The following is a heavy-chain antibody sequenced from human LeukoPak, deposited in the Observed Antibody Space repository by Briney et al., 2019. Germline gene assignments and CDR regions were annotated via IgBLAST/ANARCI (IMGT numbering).Heavy chain of an antibody. D-gene: IGHD2-2*01. Sequence: PGGSLRLSCAASGFTFSSNYMSWVRQAPGKGLEWVSVIYSGGSTYYADSVKGRFTISRDNSKNTLYLQMNSLRAEDTAVYYCASSSPYYYYYYYMDVWGKGTTVTVSS. CDR3: ASSSPYYYYYYYMDV. J-gene: IGHJ6*03. CDR2: IYSGGST. V-gene: IGHV3-53*01. CDR1: GFTFSSNY.